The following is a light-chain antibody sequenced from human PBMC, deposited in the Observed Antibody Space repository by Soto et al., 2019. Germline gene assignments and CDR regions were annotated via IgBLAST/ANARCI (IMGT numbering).Light chain of an antibody. CDR1: QSVSTY. V-gene: IGKV3-20*01. CDR3: QQYGSSSQR. J-gene: IGKJ1*01. Sequence: VLTQSPVTLSLSPGDRATLSCRASQSVSTYLAWYRQTPGQAPKLLIYGASRRATGVPDRFSGSGSGTDFTLTISRLEPEDFAVYYCQQYGSSSQRFGQGTKVDTK. CDR2: GAS.